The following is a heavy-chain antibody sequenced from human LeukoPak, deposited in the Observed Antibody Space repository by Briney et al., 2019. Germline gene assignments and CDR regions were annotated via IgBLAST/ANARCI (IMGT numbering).Heavy chain of an antibody. Sequence: GASVKVSCKASGGTFSSYGISWVRQAPGQGLEWMGGIIPIFRTTNYAPKFRGRFTITTDESSSTVYMELSSLRSDDTAVYYCARSRRAGYNVYYFDSWGQGTLDTVSS. D-gene: IGHD5-24*01. CDR1: GGTFSSYG. V-gene: IGHV1-69*05. J-gene: IGHJ4*02. CDR3: ARSRRAGYNVYYFDS. CDR2: IIPIFRTT.